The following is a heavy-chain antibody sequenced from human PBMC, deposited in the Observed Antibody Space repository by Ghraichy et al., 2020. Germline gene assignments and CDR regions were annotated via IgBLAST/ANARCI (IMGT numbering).Heavy chain of an antibody. CDR1: GFTFSSYG. CDR2: IWYDGSNK. V-gene: IGHV3-33*01. Sequence: LSLTCAASGFTFSSYGMHWVRQAPGKGLEWVAVIWYDGSNKYYADSVKGRFTISRDNSKNTLYLQMNSLRAEDTAVYYCARGGSSGFFYYYYGMDVWGQGTTVTVSS. CDR3: ARGGSSGFFYYYYGMDV. D-gene: IGHD6-19*01. J-gene: IGHJ6*02.